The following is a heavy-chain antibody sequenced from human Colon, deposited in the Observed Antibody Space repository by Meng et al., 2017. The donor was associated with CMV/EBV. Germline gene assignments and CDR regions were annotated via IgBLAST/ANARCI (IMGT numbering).Heavy chain of an antibody. CDR2: ITSTSTYR. CDR3: AREGGYDTALDY. Sequence: CTASGFTFSGYTFNWVRQAPGKGLEWVSSITSTSTYRHYADSLKGRFTISRDNAKSSLYLQMNSLRAEDTAVYYCAREGGYDTALDYWGQGTLVTVSS. CDR1: GFTFSGYT. V-gene: IGHV3-21*01. D-gene: IGHD3-22*01. J-gene: IGHJ4*02.